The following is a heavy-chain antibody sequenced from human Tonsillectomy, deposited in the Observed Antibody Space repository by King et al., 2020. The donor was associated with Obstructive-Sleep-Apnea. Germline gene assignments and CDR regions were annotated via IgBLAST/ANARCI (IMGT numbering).Heavy chain of an antibody. CDR2: IYSYGSTT. CDR3: ARDRDCRSTSCFFGMDV. V-gene: IGHV3-74*01. D-gene: IGHD2-2*01. CDR1: GFTFSSYW. Sequence: DVQLVESGGGLVQPGGSLRLSCAASGFTFSSYWMHWGRQSPGKGLVWVSRIYSYGSTTTYADSVKGRFTISRDNAKNTLHLQMSSLRAEDTAVYFCARDRDCRSTSCFFGMDVWGQGTTVTVSS. J-gene: IGHJ6*02.